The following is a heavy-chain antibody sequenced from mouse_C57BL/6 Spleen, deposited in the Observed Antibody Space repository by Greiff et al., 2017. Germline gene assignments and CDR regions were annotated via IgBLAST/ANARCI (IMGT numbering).Heavy chain of an antibody. CDR1: GYTFTSYW. J-gene: IGHJ3*01. Sequence: QVQLQQPGAELVKPGASVKLSCKASGYTFTSYWMQWVKQRPGQGLEWIGEIDPSDSYTNYNQKFKGKATLTVDTSSSTAYMQLSSLTSEDSAVXYCARSDYDYAYWGQGTLVTVSA. CDR2: IDPSDSYT. CDR3: ARSDYDYAY. V-gene: IGHV1-50*01. D-gene: IGHD2-4*01.